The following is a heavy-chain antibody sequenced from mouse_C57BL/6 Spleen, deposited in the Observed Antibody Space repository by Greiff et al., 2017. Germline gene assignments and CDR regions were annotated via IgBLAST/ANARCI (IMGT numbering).Heavy chain of an antibody. CDR3: ARRYYFDV. Sequence: EVKLQESGPGLVKPSQSLSLTCSVTGYSITSGYYWNWIRQFPGNKLEWMGYISYDGSNNYNPSLKNRISITRDTSKNQFFLKLNSVTTEDTATYYCARRYYFDVWGTGTTVTVSS. V-gene: IGHV3-6*01. CDR1: GYSITSGYY. J-gene: IGHJ1*03. CDR2: ISYDGSN.